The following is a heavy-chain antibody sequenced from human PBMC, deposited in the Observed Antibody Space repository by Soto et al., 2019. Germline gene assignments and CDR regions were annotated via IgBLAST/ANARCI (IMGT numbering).Heavy chain of an antibody. V-gene: IGHV4-31*03. D-gene: IGHD3-16*02. Sequence: QVQMQESGPGLVKPSQTLSLTCTVSGGSISSGGYYWSWIRQHPGKGLEWIGYIYYSGSTYYNPSLKSRVTISVDTYKNQCSLKLSSVTAADTAVYYCARGLGLRLGELSLYGPNFDYWGKGTLVTVSS. J-gene: IGHJ4*02. CDR3: ARGLGLRLGELSLYGPNFDY. CDR1: GGSISSGGYY. CDR2: IYYSGST.